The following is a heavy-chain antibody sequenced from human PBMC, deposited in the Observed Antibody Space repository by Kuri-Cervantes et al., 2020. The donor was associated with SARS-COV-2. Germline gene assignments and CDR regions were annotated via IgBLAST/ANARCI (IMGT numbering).Heavy chain of an antibody. V-gene: IGHV3-74*01. CDR2: INSDGSST. J-gene: IGHJ4*01. CDR1: GFTFSSYW. CDR3: ARGGPQFTMIVVALSSEYFDY. D-gene: IGHD3-22*01. Sequence: GGSLRLSCAASGFTFSSYWMHWVRQAPGKGLVWVSRINSDGSSTSYADSVKGRFTISRDNAKNTLYLQMNSLRAEDTAVYYCARGGPQFTMIVVALSSEYFDYWGHGNLVHGAS.